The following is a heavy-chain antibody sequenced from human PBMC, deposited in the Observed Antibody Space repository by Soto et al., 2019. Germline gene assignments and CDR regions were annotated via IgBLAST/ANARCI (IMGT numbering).Heavy chain of an antibody. CDR2: IYWDDDK. CDR1: GFSLTTTGVG. D-gene: IGHD3-16*01. J-gene: IGHJ3*02. V-gene: IGHV2-5*02. CDR3: AHIMITFGGIMRKDAFDI. Sequence: QITLKESGPTLVKPTQTLTLTCTFSGFSLTTTGVGVGWIRQPPEKALEWLAFIYWDDDKRYSPSLKSRLTISKDTSKNQVVLTMTNMDPVDTATYYCAHIMITFGGIMRKDAFDIWGQGTVVTVSS.